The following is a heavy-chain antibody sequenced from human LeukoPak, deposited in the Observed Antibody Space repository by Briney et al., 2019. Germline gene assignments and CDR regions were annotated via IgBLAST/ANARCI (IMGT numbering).Heavy chain of an antibody. V-gene: IGHV4-4*07. D-gene: IGHD6-19*01. CDR1: GGSISSYY. J-gene: IGHJ4*02. CDR3: ARGRGYSSGWYFDY. CDR2: IVTSGST. Sequence: PSETLSLTCTVSGGSISSYYWSWIRQPAGKGLEWIGRIVTSGSTNYNPSLKSRVTMSVDTSKSQFSLKLSSVNAADTAVYYCARGRGYSSGWYFDYWGQGTLVTVSS.